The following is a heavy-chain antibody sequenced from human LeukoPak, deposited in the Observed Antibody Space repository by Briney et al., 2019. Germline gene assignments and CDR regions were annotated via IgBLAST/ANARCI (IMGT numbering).Heavy chain of an antibody. J-gene: IGHJ4*02. D-gene: IGHD2-2*02. V-gene: IGHV3-30-3*01. Sequence: PGRSLRLSCAASGFTFSSYAMHWVRQAPGKGLEWVAVISYDGSNKYYADSVKGRFTISSDNSKNTLYVQMNSLRAEDTAVYYCARDGFGYQLLYLFDYWGQGTLVTVSS. CDR1: GFTFSSYA. CDR2: ISYDGSNK. CDR3: ARDGFGYQLLYLFDY.